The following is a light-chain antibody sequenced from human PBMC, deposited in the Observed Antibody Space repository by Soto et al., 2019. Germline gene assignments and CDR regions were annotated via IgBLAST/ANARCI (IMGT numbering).Light chain of an antibody. CDR3: QQYNNCQFP. Sequence: EIVLTQSPATLSVSPGERATLSFRASQSISSNLAWYQQKPGQAPRHLIYGASTRATGIPATFSGSGSGTQFTRKFSNLQSEDFAVYYCQQYNNCQFPFGAGTKVYIK. CDR1: QSISSN. V-gene: IGKV3-15*01. J-gene: IGKJ3*01. CDR2: GAS.